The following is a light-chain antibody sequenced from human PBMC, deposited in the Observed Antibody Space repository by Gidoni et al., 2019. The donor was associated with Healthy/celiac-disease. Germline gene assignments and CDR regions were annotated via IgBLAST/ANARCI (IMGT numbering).Light chain of an antibody. CDR2: GAS. J-gene: IGKJ4*01. CDR1: QGVSRN. Sequence: EIVITQSPATLSVSPGERATLSCRASQGVSRNLAWDQQKPGQAPRLLIYGASTGATGIPARFSGSGSGTEFTLTISSLQSEDFAVYFCQQYNNWPSLTFGGGTKVEIK. V-gene: IGKV3-15*01. CDR3: QQYNNWPSLT.